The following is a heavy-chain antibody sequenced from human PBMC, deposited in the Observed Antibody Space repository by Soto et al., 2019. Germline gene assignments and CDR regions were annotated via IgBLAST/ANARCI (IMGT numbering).Heavy chain of an antibody. Sequence: QVQLVQSGTEMKKPGSSVKVSCKASGGTFSSYAVSWVRQAPGQGLEWMGGIIPIFGTASYAQKFQGRVTITADESRSTAYMELSSLRFDDTAVYYCARDRNIVVVPPAGWYYGMDVWGQGTTVTVSS. CDR2: IIPIFGTA. CDR3: ARDRNIVVVPPAGWYYGMDV. CDR1: GGTFSSYA. V-gene: IGHV1-69*01. D-gene: IGHD2-2*01. J-gene: IGHJ6*02.